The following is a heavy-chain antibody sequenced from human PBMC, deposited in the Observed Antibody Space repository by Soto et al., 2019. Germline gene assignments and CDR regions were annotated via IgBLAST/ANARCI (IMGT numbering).Heavy chain of an antibody. V-gene: IGHV4-34*01. D-gene: IGHD3-9*01. CDR1: GGSFSGYY. J-gene: IGHJ5*02. CDR3: ARGGGLRYFDWLFVSNWFDP. CDR2: INHSGST. Sequence: SETLSLTCAVYGGSFSGYYWSWIRQPPGKGLEWIGEINHSGSTNYNPSLKSRVTISVDTSKSQFSLKLSSVTAADTAVYYCARGGGLRYFDWLFVSNWFDPWGQGTLVTVS.